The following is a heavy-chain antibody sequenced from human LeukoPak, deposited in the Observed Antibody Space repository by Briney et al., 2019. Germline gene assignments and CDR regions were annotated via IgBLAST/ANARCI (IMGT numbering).Heavy chain of an antibody. J-gene: IGHJ4*02. CDR2: IWYDGSKK. V-gene: IGHV3-33*06. D-gene: IGHD3-22*01. CDR3: AKDTDNSGYYYGPGDY. CDR1: GFTFNTYG. Sequence: PGGSLRLSCAASGFTFNTYGMHWVRQAPGKGLEWVAAIWYDGSKKHCADAMKGRFTISRDNSKNTLYLQMISLRAEDTAVYYCAKDTDNSGYYYGPGDYWGQGTLVTVSS.